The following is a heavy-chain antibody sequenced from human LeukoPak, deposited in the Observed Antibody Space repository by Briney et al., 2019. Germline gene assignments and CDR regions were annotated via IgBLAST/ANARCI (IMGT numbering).Heavy chain of an antibody. Sequence: PGGSLRLSCAASGFTFSSYEMNWIRQPPGKGLEWIGYIYYSGSTNYNPSLKSRVTISVDTSKNQFSLKLSSVTAADTAVYYCARDPGGDAFDIWGQGTMVTVSS. CDR1: GFTFSSYE. CDR2: IYYSGST. V-gene: IGHV4-59*01. J-gene: IGHJ3*02. CDR3: ARDPGGDAFDI.